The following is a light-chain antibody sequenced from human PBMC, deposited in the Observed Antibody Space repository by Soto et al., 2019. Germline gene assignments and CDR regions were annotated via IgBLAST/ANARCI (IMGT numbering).Light chain of an antibody. CDR2: KAS. J-gene: IGKJ4*01. CDR1: QSISSW. V-gene: IGKV1-5*03. CDR3: QQYNSYVT. Sequence: DIQMTQSPSTLSASVGDRVTITCRASQSISSWLAWYQQKPGKAPKLLIYKASSLESGVPSRCSGSGSGTEFTLTISSLQPDDFATYYCQQYNSYVTVGGGTKVEIK.